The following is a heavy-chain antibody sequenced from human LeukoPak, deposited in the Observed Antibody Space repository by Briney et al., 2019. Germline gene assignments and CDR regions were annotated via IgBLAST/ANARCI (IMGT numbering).Heavy chain of an antibody. CDR3: ARSHYDFWSGTIDY. CDR1: GFTFSDYY. CDR2: ISSRGSTI. V-gene: IGHV3-11*01. D-gene: IGHD3-3*01. Sequence: PGGSLRLSCAASGFTFSDYYMSWIRQAPGKGLEWVSYISSRGSTIYYADSVKGRFTISRDNAKNSLYLQMNSLRAEDTAVYYCARSHYDFWSGTIDYWGQGTLVTVSS. J-gene: IGHJ4*02.